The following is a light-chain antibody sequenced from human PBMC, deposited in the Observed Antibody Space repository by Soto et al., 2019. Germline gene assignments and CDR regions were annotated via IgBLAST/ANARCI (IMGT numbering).Light chain of an antibody. J-gene: IGKJ3*01. CDR3: QQGGT. Sequence: DIQLTQSPSFLSASVGDRVTITCRASQGISSYLAWYQQKPGKAPKLLIYAASTLQSGVPSRFSGSGSGTEFTLTMSSLQPEDFATYCCQQGGTFGPGTKVDI. CDR2: AAS. V-gene: IGKV1-9*01. CDR1: QGISSY.